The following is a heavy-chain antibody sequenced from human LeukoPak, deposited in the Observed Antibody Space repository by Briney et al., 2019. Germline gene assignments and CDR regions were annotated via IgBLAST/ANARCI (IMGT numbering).Heavy chain of an antibody. Sequence: GGSLILSCAASGSTFSSYSMNWVRQAPGKGLEWVSSISSSSDHIAYADSVKGRFTISRDNAKNALYLQVNSLRAEDTAVYYCARGVVPAAFDYWGQGTLVTVSS. CDR2: ISSSSDHI. CDR3: ARGVVPAAFDY. J-gene: IGHJ4*02. V-gene: IGHV3-21*01. D-gene: IGHD2-2*01. CDR1: GSTFSSYS.